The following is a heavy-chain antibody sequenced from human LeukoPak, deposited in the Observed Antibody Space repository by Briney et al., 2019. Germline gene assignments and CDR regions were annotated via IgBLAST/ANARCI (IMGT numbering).Heavy chain of an antibody. CDR2: INHSGST. CDR1: DGSISSYF. V-gene: IGHV4-34*01. D-gene: IGHD2-21*02. Sequence: SETLSLTCSVSDGSISSYFWSWIRQPPGRGLEWIGEINHSGSTNYNPSLKSRVTISVDTSKNQFSLKLSSVTAADTAVYYCARGRGDSSLDYFDYWGQGTLVTVSS. J-gene: IGHJ4*02. CDR3: ARGRGDSSLDYFDY.